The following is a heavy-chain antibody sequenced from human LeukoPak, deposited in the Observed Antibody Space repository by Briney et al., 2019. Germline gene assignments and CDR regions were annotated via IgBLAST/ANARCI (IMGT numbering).Heavy chain of an antibody. CDR3: ARGDYDILTGYYLYHFDY. V-gene: IGHV4-30-2*01. J-gene: IGHJ4*02. D-gene: IGHD3-9*01. Sequence: PSETLSLTCTVSGGSIGSGAYSWTWIRQPPGKGLEWIGCNYVSGSTYYDPSLKSRVSISLDRPKNQLSLKLSSVTAADTAVYYCARGDYDILTGYYLYHFDYWGQGILVTVSS. CDR2: NYVSGST. CDR1: GGSIGSGAYS.